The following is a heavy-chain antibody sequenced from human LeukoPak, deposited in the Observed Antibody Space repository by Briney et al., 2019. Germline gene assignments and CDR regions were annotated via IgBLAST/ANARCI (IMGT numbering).Heavy chain of an antibody. CDR2: INPNSGGT. CDR1: GYTFTVYY. J-gene: IGHJ5*01. D-gene: IGHD2-21*02. CDR3: ARDNSIDVVTASYS. V-gene: IGHV1-2*02. Sequence: ASVKVSCNASGYTFTVYYMLWVRQAPGQGLEWMGWINPNSGGTNYAQKFQGRVTMTRDTSISTAYMELSRLRSDDTAVYYCARDNSIDVVTASYSWGHGKPVSVSS.